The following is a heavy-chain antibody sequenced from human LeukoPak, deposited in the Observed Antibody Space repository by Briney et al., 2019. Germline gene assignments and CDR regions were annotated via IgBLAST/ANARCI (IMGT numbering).Heavy chain of an antibody. CDR3: AKDYCTGTNCYGDY. J-gene: IGHJ4*02. V-gene: IGHV3-30*18. CDR2: ISYDGNIK. CDR1: GFTFSAYS. D-gene: IGHD2-2*01. Sequence: GMSLRLSCAASGFTFSAYSMHCVRQAPGKGLEWVAIISYDGNIKYQADSVKGRFTISRDDSKNTLYLQMNSLRAEDTALYYCAKDYCTGTNCYGDYWGQGTLVTVSS.